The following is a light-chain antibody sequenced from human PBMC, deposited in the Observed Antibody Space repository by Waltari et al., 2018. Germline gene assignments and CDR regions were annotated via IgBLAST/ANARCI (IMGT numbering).Light chain of an antibody. CDR1: QDISNY. CDR3: QQYDNLLPIT. CDR2: DAS. Sequence: DIQMTQSPSSLSASVGDRVTITCQASQDISNYLNWYQQKPGKAPKLLIYDASNLETGVPSRFSGSGSGTDLTFTISSLQPEDIATYYCQQYDNLLPITFGPGTKVDIK. V-gene: IGKV1-33*01. J-gene: IGKJ3*01.